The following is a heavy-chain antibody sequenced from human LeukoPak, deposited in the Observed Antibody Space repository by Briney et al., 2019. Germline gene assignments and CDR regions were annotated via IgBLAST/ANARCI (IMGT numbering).Heavy chain of an antibody. V-gene: IGHV4-34*01. D-gene: IGHD4-11*01. Sequence: SETLSLTCAVYGGAFSGYYWSWIRQPPGKGLEWIGEINHSGDTKYNPSLKSRVSMSVDVSKDQFSLKLTSLTAADTAVYYSARGSRNYNNYEGADYWGQGTLVTVSS. CDR1: GGAFSGYY. J-gene: IGHJ4*02. CDR3: ARGSRNYNNYEGADY. CDR2: INHSGDT.